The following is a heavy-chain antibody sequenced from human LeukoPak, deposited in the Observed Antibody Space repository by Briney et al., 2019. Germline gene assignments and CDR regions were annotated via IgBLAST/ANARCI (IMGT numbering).Heavy chain of an antibody. CDR3: ARTQVGMGTITGLFDY. J-gene: IGHJ4*02. Sequence: GESLKISCKGSGYSFNSYWIGRVRQMPGKGLGWMGIYYPGDSDTRYSPSVQGQVTISADKSISTAYLQWSSLKASDTAMYYCARTQVGMGTITGLFDYWGQGTLVTVSS. CDR1: GYSFNSYW. V-gene: IGHV5-51*01. CDR2: YYPGDSDT. D-gene: IGHD5-24*01.